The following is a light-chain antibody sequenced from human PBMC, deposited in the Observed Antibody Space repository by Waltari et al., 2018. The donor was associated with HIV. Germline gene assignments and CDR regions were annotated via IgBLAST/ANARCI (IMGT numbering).Light chain of an antibody. CDR3: AAWDGSLNGRVV. Sequence: QSVLTQPPSASGTPGQRVTISCSGSSSNIGSNTVNWYQQLPGTAPKLLIYSNNQRPSGVPDRFSGSNSGTSASLAISGLQSEDEADYYCAAWDGSLNGRVVFGGGTKLTVL. J-gene: IGLJ2*01. CDR1: SSNIGSNT. CDR2: SNN. V-gene: IGLV1-44*01.